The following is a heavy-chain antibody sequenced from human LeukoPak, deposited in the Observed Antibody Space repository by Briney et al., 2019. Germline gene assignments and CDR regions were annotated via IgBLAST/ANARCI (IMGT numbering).Heavy chain of an antibody. D-gene: IGHD3/OR15-3a*01. Sequence: PGRSLRLSCAVSGFTFSNYDMHWVRQAPGKGLEWVAVIWYDGSNKYYADSVKGRFTISRDNAKNSLYLQMNSLRAEDTAVYYCARDDFLAGYYRGYFDYWGQGTLVTVSS. J-gene: IGHJ4*02. CDR2: IWYDGSNK. V-gene: IGHV3-33*01. CDR1: GFTFSNYD. CDR3: ARDDFLAGYYRGYFDY.